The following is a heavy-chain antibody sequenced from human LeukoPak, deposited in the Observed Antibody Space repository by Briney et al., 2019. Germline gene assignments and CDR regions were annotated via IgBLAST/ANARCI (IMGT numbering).Heavy chain of an antibody. CDR2: IYYRWSN. CDR3: ARGSHYFESRGYLMPLIY. D-gene: IGHD3-22*01. J-gene: IGHJ4*02. Sequence: PSDTLSLTCTVSGDXISSYYCSWIRQPPGKGLEWMGYIYYRWSNNYNPSLNSRVNIPVDTSKNQFSLNMSSVTAADTAVYYCARGSHYFESRGYLMPLIYWGQGTLVTVSS. V-gene: IGHV4-59*07. CDR1: GDXISSYY.